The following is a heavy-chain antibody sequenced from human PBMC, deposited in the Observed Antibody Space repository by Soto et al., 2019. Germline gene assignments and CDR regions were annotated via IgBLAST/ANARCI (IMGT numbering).Heavy chain of an antibody. V-gene: IGHV3-7*01. Sequence: GGSLRLSCAASGFTFSSYWVSWVRQAPGKGLEWVANIKQDGSEKYYVDSVKGRFTISRDNAKNSLYLQMNSLRAEDTAVYYCARAVAAPDYWGQGTLVTVSS. CDR1: GFTFSSYW. D-gene: IGHD2-15*01. J-gene: IGHJ4*02. CDR3: ARAVAAPDY. CDR2: IKQDGSEK.